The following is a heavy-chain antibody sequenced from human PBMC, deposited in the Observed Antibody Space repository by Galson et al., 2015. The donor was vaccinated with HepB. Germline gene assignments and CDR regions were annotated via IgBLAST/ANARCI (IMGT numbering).Heavy chain of an antibody. CDR3: ARDRVLRSLGYWYFDL. J-gene: IGHJ2*01. V-gene: IGHV3-33*08. CDR2: IWYDGSNK. CDR1: GFTFSSYG. D-gene: IGHD4-17*01. Sequence: SLRLSCAASGFTFSSYGMHWVRQALGKGLEWVAVIWYDGSNKYYADSVKGRFTISRDNFKKMVYLQMNSLRAEDTAVYYCARDRVLRSLGYWYFDLWGRGTLVTVSS.